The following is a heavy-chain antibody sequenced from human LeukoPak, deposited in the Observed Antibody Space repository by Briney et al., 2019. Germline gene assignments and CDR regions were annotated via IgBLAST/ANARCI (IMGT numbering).Heavy chain of an antibody. CDR1: GGSISSGGYY. D-gene: IGHD2-2*01. CDR3: ARDHQLLGAFDI. V-gene: IGHV4-31*03. Sequence: PSQTLSLTCTVSGGSISSGGYYWSWIRQHPGKGLEWIGYIYYSGSTYYNPSLKSRVTISVDTSKNQFSLKLSSVTAADTAVYYCARDHQLLGAFDIWGQGTMVTVSS. J-gene: IGHJ3*02. CDR2: IYYSGST.